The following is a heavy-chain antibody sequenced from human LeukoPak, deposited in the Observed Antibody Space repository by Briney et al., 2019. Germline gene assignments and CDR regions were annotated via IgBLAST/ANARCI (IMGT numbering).Heavy chain of an antibody. D-gene: IGHD3-10*01. CDR2: ISWDGGST. Sequence: GGSLRLSCAASGFTSDDYAMHWVRQAPGKGLEWVSLISWDGGSTYYADSVKGRFTISRDNSKNTLYLQMNSLRPDDTAVYYCARLGQGLDRGVQNAFDIWGHGTMVIVSS. J-gene: IGHJ3*02. V-gene: IGHV3-43D*04. CDR3: ARLGQGLDRGVQNAFDI. CDR1: GFTSDDYA.